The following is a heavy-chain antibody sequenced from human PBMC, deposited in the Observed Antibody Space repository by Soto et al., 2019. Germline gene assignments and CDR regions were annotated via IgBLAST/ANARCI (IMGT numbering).Heavy chain of an antibody. D-gene: IGHD1-1*01. J-gene: IGHJ4*02. V-gene: IGHV3-11*01. CDR3: ATGKMSTISFDY. CDR2: ISSTGSGTGSTI. CDR1: GFSFSDYY. Sequence: QVQLVESGGGLVKPGGSLRLSCAASGFSFSDYYMTWIRQAPGKGLEWISYISSTGSGTGSTIYYSDSVRGRFTVSRENANKSLFLQMNSLRAEDTAVYYCATGKMSTISFDYWGQGTLVTVSS.